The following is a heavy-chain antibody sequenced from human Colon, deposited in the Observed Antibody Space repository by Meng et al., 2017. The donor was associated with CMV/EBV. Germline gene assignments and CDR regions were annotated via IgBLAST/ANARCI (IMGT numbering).Heavy chain of an antibody. J-gene: IGHJ4*02. Sequence: GGSLRLSCAASGFTFYNYWMGWVRQAPGKGLVWVSHILNDGSGTGYADSVKGRFTISRDNAKNTLYLQMDSLRVEDTAVYYCARGAGGFDYWGQGTRVTVSS. D-gene: IGHD3-10*01. CDR1: GFTFYNYW. CDR2: ILNDGSGT. V-gene: IGHV3-74*01. CDR3: ARGAGGFDY.